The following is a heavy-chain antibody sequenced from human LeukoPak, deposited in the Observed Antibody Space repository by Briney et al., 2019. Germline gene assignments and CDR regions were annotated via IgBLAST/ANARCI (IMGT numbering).Heavy chain of an antibody. CDR2: LSGSGGST. CDR3: ANLYDYGDYGYFDY. V-gene: IGHV3-23*01. Sequence: GWSLRLSCAASGFIFNKHAMSWVRQAPGKGLEWVSGLSGSGGSTDYADSVKGRFTVSRDDSKNTLFLQMNSLRAEDTAVYYCANLYDYGDYGYFDYWGQGTLVTVSS. J-gene: IGHJ4*02. D-gene: IGHD4-17*01. CDR1: GFIFNKHA.